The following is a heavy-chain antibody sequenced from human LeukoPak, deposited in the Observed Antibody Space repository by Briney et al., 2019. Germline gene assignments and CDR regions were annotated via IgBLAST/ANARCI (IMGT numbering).Heavy chain of an antibody. CDR3: ARVTTGGDYNY. Sequence: SETLSLTCTVSGGTISSGSFYWGWIRQPAGKGLEWIGRIDTSGSTNYNPSLSRLITISRDTSGNHFSLKLSSVIAARAAVYYCARVTTGGDYNYWRQGTLVSVPS. CDR2: IDTSGST. CDR1: GGTISSGSFY. D-gene: IGHD2-21*01. J-gene: IGHJ4*02. V-gene: IGHV4-61*02.